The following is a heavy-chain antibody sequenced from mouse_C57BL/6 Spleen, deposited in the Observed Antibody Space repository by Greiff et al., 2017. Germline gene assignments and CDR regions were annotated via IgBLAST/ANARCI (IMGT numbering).Heavy chain of an antibody. J-gene: IGHJ3*01. CDR3: ARLSFDHDYGSSPFAY. CDR1: GYTFTSYW. V-gene: IGHV1-53*01. D-gene: IGHD1-1*01. CDR2: INPSNGGT. Sequence: QVQLQQPGTELVKPGASVKLSCKASGYTFTSYWMHWVKQRPGQGLEWIGNINPSNGGTNYNEKFKSKATLTVDKSSSTAYMQLSSLTSEDSAVYYCARLSFDHDYGSSPFAYWGQGTLVTVSA.